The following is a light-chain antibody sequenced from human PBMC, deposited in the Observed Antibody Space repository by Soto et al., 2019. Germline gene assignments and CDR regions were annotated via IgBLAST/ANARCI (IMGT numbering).Light chain of an antibody. J-gene: IGLJ1*01. CDR1: RSNIGNNY. CDR3: GTWDSSLSAEV. Sequence: QSALTQPPSVSAAPGQKVTISCSGSRSNIGNNYVSWYQQLPGTAPKLLIYDNNKRPSGIPDRFSGSKSGTSATLGITGLQTGDEADYYCGTWDSSLSAEVFGTGTKVTVL. V-gene: IGLV1-51*01. CDR2: DNN.